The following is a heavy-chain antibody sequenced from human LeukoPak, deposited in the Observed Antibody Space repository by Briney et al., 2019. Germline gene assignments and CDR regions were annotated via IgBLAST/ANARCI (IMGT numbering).Heavy chain of an antibody. J-gene: IGHJ4*02. V-gene: IGHV3-49*04. CDR3: TREEIPGLFGVLF. D-gene: IGHD3-10*01. CDR2: IRGETYGGTT. Sequence: GGSLRLSCTASGFPFGEYSMIWVRQAPGKGLEWVGSIRGETYGGTTEYAASVKGRLILSRDDSKSIAYLQLSSLKTEDTAVYYCTREEIPGLFGVLFWGQGTLVTVSS. CDR1: GFPFGEYS.